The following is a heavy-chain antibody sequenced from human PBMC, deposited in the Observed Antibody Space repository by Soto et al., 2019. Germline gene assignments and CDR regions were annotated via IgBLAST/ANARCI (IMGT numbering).Heavy chain of an antibody. CDR1: GYTFTSYD. Sequence: QVQLVQSGAEVKKPGASVKVSCKASGYTFTSYDINWVRQATGQGLEWMGWMNPNSGNTGYAQKFQGRVTMTRNTTISTAYMELSSLRSEDTAVYYCARADYYDRRGYFLPCGYWGQGTLVTVSS. CDR3: ARADYYDRRGYFLPCGY. J-gene: IGHJ4*02. V-gene: IGHV1-8*01. CDR2: MNPNSGNT. D-gene: IGHD3-22*01.